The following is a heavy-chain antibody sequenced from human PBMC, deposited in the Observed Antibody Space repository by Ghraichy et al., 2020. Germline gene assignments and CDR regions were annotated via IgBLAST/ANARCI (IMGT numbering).Heavy chain of an antibody. Sequence: ASVKVSCKASGYTFTSYGISWVRQAPGQGLEWMGWISAYNGNTNYAQKLQGRVTMTTDTSTSTAYMELRSLRSDDTAVYYCARDVTAAAGSQDWFDPWGQGTLVTVSS. CDR2: ISAYNGNT. V-gene: IGHV1-18*04. J-gene: IGHJ5*02. D-gene: IGHD6-13*01. CDR1: GYTFTSYG. CDR3: ARDVTAAAGSQDWFDP.